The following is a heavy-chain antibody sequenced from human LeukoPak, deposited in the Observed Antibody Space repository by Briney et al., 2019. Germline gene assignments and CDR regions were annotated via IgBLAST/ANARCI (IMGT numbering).Heavy chain of an antibody. Sequence: SETLSLTCAVYGGSFSGYYWSWIRQPPGKGLEWIGEINPSGSTNYNPSLKSRVTISVDTSKNQFSLKLSSVTAADTAVYYCARGQELLWFGELFRHYYYYMDVWGKGTTVTVSS. J-gene: IGHJ6*03. CDR3: ARGQELLWFGELFRHYYYYMDV. CDR2: INPSGST. CDR1: GGSFSGYY. D-gene: IGHD3-10*01. V-gene: IGHV4-34*01.